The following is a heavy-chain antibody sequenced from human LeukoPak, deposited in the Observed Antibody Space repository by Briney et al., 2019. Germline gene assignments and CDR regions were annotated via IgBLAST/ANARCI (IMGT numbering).Heavy chain of an antibody. Sequence: ASVKVSCKASGYTFTSYYMHWVRQAPGQGLEWMGIINPSGGSTSYAQKFQGRVTMTRDTSTSTVYMELSSLRSEDTAVYYCARSQQLVPLYYYGMDVWGQGTTVTVSS. V-gene: IGHV1-46*01. J-gene: IGHJ6*02. D-gene: IGHD6-13*01. CDR1: GYTFTSYY. CDR2: INPSGGST. CDR3: ARSQQLVPLYYYGMDV.